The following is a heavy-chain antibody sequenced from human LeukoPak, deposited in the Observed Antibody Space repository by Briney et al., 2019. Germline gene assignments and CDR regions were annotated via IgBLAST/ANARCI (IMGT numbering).Heavy chain of an antibody. D-gene: IGHD2-2*01. CDR3: AREAIVVVPAADYYYYGMDV. J-gene: IGHJ6*02. Sequence: ASVKVSCKASGYTFTSYGIGWVRQAPGQGLEWMGWISAYNGNTNYAQKLQGRVTMTTDTSTSTAHMELRSLRSDDTAVYYCAREAIVVVPAADYYYYGMDVWGQGTTVTVSS. CDR1: GYTFTSYG. V-gene: IGHV1-18*01. CDR2: ISAYNGNT.